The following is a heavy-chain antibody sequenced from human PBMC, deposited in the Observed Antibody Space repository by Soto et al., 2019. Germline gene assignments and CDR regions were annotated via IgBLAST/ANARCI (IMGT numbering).Heavy chain of an antibody. CDR3: AREGRGGPWTDAFDI. D-gene: IGHD3-10*01. J-gene: IGHJ3*02. CDR1: GGTFSSYA. V-gene: IGHV1-69*06. CDR2: IIPIFGTA. Sequence: QVQLVQSGAEVKKPGSSVKVSCKASGGTFSSYAISWVRQAPGHGLEWRGGIIPIFGTANYAQKFQGRVTITADKSTSTAYMELSILSSEDTAVYYCAREGRGGPWTDAFDIWGQGTMVTVSS.